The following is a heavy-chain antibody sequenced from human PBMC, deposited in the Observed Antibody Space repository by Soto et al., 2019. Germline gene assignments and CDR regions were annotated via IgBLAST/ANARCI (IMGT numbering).Heavy chain of an antibody. D-gene: IGHD2-2*01. CDR1: GGSFSGYY. Sequence: QVQLQQWGAGLLTPSETLSLTCAVYGGSFSGYYWSWIRQPPGKGLEWIGEINHSGSTNYNPSLKSRVTISVDTSKNQFSLKLSSVTAADTAVYYCARGWNVVVPAANSGAFAYWGQGTLVTVSS. CDR3: ARGWNVVVPAANSGAFAY. CDR2: INHSGST. J-gene: IGHJ4*02. V-gene: IGHV4-34*01.